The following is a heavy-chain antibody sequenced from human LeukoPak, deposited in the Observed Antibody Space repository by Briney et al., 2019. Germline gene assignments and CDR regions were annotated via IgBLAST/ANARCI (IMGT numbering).Heavy chain of an antibody. V-gene: IGHV6-1*01. D-gene: IGHD3-10*01. CDR3: ARVSYYYDSGSHYYFDY. CDR2: TYYRSKWYN. CDR1: GDSVSSNSAA. J-gene: IGHJ4*02. Sequence: SQTLSLTCAISGDSVSSNSAAWNWIRQSPSRGLEWLGRTYYRSKWYNDYAVSVKSRITINPDTSKNQFSLQLNSVTPEDTAVYYCARVSYYYDSGSHYYFDYWGQGTLVTVSS.